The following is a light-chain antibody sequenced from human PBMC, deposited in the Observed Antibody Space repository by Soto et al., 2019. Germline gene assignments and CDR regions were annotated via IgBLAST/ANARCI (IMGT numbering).Light chain of an antibody. CDR2: GAS. CDR3: QQYET. V-gene: IGKV3-20*01. J-gene: IGKJ1*01. Sequence: EIVLTQSPGTLSLSPGERATLSCRASQSVSSSYLAWYQQKPGQAPRLLLYGASSRATGIPDRFSGSGSGTDFTLTISRLEPEDFAVYYCQQYETFGQGTKVEI. CDR1: QSVSSSY.